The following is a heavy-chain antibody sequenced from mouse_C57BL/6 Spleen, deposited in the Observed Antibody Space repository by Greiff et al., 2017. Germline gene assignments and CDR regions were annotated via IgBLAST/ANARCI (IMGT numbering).Heavy chain of an antibody. D-gene: IGHD1-1*01. V-gene: IGHV1-52*01. CDR2: IDPSDSET. CDR3: ARGDGSSYVGYFDV. J-gene: IGHJ1*03. Sequence: QVQLQQPGAELVRPGSSVKLSCKASGYTFTSYWMHWVKQRPIQGLEWIGNIDPSDSETHYNQKFKDKATLTVDKSSSTAYMQLSSLTSEDSAVDYCARGDGSSYVGYFDVWGTGTTVTVSS. CDR1: GYTFTSYW.